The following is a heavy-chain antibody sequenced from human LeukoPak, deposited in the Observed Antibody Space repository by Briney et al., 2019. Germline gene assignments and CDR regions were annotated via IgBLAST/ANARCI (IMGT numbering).Heavy chain of an antibody. CDR2: IKQDGSEK. CDR3: ARGYFDWLPHLDY. V-gene: IGHV3-7*01. J-gene: IGHJ4*02. Sequence: PGGSRRLSCAASGFTFNNYWMTWVRQAPGKGLEWVATIKQDGSEKYYVGSVKGRFTISRDNARNSLYLQMNSLKAEDTAVYYCARGYFDWLPHLDYWGQGTLVTVSS. CDR1: GFTFNNYW. D-gene: IGHD3-9*01.